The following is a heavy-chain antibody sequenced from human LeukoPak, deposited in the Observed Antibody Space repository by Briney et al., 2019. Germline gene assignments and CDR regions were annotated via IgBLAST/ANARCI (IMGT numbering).Heavy chain of an antibody. V-gene: IGHV3-21*01. D-gene: IGHD3-10*01. J-gene: IGHJ6*03. CDR3: ARAEYYYGSGSYPMDV. Sequence: GGSLRLSCAASGFTFSSYSMNWVRQAPGKGLEWVSSISSSSSYIYYADSVKGRFTISRDNAKNSLYLQMNSLRAEDTAVYYCARAEYYYGSGSYPMDVWGKGTTVTISS. CDR1: GFTFSSYS. CDR2: ISSSSSYI.